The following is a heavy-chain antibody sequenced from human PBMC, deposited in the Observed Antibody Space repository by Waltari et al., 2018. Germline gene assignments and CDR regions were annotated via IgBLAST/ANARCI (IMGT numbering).Heavy chain of an antibody. D-gene: IGHD2-2*01. CDR1: GGSISSYY. Sequence: QVQLQESGPGLVKPSETLSLTCTVSGGSISSYYWSWIRQPPGKGLEWIGYIYYSGSTNYNPSLTSRVTISVDTSKNQFSLKLSSVTAADTAVYYCARDAPNCSSTSCYPYWYFDLWGRGTLVTVSS. J-gene: IGHJ2*01. V-gene: IGHV4-59*01. CDR2: IYYSGST. CDR3: ARDAPNCSSTSCYPYWYFDL.